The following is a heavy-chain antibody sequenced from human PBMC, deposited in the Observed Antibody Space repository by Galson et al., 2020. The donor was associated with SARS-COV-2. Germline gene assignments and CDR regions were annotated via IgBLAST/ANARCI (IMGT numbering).Heavy chain of an antibody. J-gene: IGHJ3*02. CDR2: ISYDGSNK. D-gene: IGHD2-8*01. CDR1: GFTFSSYA. CDR3: AREGMVYASEAFDI. Sequence: GGSLRLSCAASGFTFSSYAMHWVRQAPGKGLEWVAVISYDGSNKYYADSVKGRFTISRDNSKNTLYLQMNSLRAEDTAVYYCAREGMVYASEAFDIWGQGTMVTVSS. V-gene: IGHV3-30*01.